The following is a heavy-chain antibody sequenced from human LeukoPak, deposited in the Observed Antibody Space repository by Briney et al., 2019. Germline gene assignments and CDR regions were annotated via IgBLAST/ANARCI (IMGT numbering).Heavy chain of an antibody. CDR2: IYPGDSDT. Sequence: GESLKISCKGSGYSFTSYWIGWVRQMPGKGLEWMGIIYPGDSDTRYSPSFQGQVTISADKSISTAYPQWSSLKASDTAVYYCARHLRKQQLVNWGQGTLVTVSS. V-gene: IGHV5-51*01. D-gene: IGHD6-13*01. CDR1: GYSFTSYW. J-gene: IGHJ4*02. CDR3: ARHLRKQQLVN.